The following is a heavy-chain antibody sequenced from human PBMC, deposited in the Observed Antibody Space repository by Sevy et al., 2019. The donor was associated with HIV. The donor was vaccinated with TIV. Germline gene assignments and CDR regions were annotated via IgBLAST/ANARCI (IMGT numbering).Heavy chain of an antibody. V-gene: IGHV3-7*01. CDR3: AKCIAVGRIETSWDYYYYYGMDV. CDR1: GFTFSSYW. D-gene: IGHD6-19*01. Sequence: GGSLRLSCAASGFTFSSYWMSWVRQAPGKGLEWVANIKQDGSEKYYVDSVKGRFTISRDNAKNSLYLQMNSLRAEDTAVYYYAKCIAVGRIETSWDYYYYYGMDVWGQGTTVTVSS. CDR2: IKQDGSEK. J-gene: IGHJ6*02.